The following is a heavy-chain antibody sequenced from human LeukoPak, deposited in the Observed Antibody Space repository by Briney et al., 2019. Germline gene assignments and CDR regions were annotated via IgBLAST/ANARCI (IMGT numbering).Heavy chain of an antibody. CDR3: AKDLTIVVVVADPDY. J-gene: IGHJ4*02. CDR1: GFTFSSYA. V-gene: IGHV3-23*01. D-gene: IGHD2-15*01. Sequence: GGSLRLSCAASGFTFSSYAMSWFRQAPGKGLEWVSAISGSGGSTYYADSVKGRFTISRDNSKNTLYLQMNSLRAEDTAVYYCAKDLTIVVVVADPDYWGQGTLVTVSS. CDR2: ISGSGGST.